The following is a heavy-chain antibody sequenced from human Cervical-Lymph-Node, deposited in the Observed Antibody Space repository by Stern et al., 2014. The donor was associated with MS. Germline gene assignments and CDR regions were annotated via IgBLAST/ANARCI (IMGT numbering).Heavy chain of an antibody. CDR1: GGTFTNYA. CDR2: IIPVFDSA. D-gene: IGHD2-21*01. V-gene: IGHV1-69*06. Sequence: QVQLGQSGAEVKKPGSSLKVSCKASGGTFTNYAFSCVRQAPGEGLEWMGGIIPVFDSAHYAQNFQGRLTITADKSTTTAYMELSSLSSDDTAVYYCARDSNILFAMDVWGQGTTVTVSS. J-gene: IGHJ6*02. CDR3: ARDSNILFAMDV.